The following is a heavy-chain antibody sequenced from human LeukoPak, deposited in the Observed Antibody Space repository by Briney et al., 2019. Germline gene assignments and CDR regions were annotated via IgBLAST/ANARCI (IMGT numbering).Heavy chain of an antibody. CDR2: ISSSSSYI. J-gene: IGHJ1*01. CDR1: GFTFSSYS. CDR3: ARDRHYYDSSGYPTL. D-gene: IGHD3-22*01. V-gene: IGHV3-21*04. Sequence: GGSLRLSCAASGFTFSSYSMNWVRQAPGKGLEWVSSISSSSSYIYYADSVKGRFTISRDNAKNSLYLQMNSLRAEDTAVYYCARDRHYYDSSGYPTLWGQGTLVTVSS.